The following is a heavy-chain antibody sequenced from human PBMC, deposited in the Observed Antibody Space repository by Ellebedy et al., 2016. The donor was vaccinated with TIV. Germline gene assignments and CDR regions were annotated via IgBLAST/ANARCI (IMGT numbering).Heavy chain of an antibody. J-gene: IGHJ4*02. CDR3: ARGGVATIMYYFDK. D-gene: IGHD5-12*01. CDR1: GFTFNNYA. CDR2: ISYDGNTE. V-gene: IGHV3-30*04. Sequence: GESLKISXAASGFTFNNYAMFWVRQAPGKGLEWVAVISYDGNTEYYAESVKGRITISRDNSRNTVYLQMNSLRAEDTAVYYCARGGVATIMYYFDKWGQGTLVTVSS.